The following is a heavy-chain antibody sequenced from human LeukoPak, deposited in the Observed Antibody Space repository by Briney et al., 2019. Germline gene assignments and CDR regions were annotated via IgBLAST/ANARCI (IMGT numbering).Heavy chain of an antibody. CDR1: GGSISSGGYS. CDR2: IYHSGST. D-gene: IGHD3-10*01. J-gene: IGHJ4*02. CDR3: AREPYGSGSYYFDY. V-gene: IGHV4-30-2*01. Sequence: SETLSLTCAVSGGSISSGGYSWSWIRQPPGKGLEWIGYIYHSGSTYYNPSLKSRVTISVDTSKNQFSLKLSSVTAADTAVYYCAREPYGSGSYYFDYWGQGTLVTVSS.